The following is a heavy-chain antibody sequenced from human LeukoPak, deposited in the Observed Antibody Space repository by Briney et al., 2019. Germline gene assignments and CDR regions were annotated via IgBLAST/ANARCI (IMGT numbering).Heavy chain of an antibody. CDR2: IDPSDSYT. J-gene: IGHJ4*02. CDR1: GYSFTNYW. V-gene: IGHV5-10-1*01. Sequence: GESLKISCKGSGYSFTNYWITWVRQMPGKGLEWMGNIDPSDSYTDYSPPFQGHVTISADKSISTAYLQWSSLKASDTAIYYCASRDYWGQGTLVTVSS. CDR3: ASRDY.